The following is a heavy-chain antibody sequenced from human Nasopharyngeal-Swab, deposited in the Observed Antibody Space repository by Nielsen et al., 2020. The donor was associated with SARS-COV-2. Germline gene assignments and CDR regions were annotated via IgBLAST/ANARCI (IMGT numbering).Heavy chain of an antibody. Sequence: SVKVSCKASGGTFSSYAISWVRQAPGQGLEWMGGIIPIFGTANYAQKFQGRVTITADESTSTAYMELSSLRSEDTAVYYCSRDYDYVWGSYPDYYYGMDVWGQGTTVTVSS. D-gene: IGHD3-16*01. V-gene: IGHV1-69*13. CDR1: GGTFSSYA. CDR2: IIPIFGTA. CDR3: SRDYDYVWGSYPDYYYGMDV. J-gene: IGHJ6*02.